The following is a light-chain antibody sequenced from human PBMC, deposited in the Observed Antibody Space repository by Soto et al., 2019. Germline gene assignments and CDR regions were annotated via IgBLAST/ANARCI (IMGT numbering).Light chain of an antibody. CDR1: QSVSTY. Sequence: ETVLTQSPATLSLSPGERATISCRASQSVSTYLAWYQQKPGQAPRLLTYDASNSATGIPARFSGSGSGTDFTLTISSLEPEDFAVYYCQQRSNWPWTFGQGTKVDIK. CDR2: DAS. V-gene: IGKV3-11*01. CDR3: QQRSNWPWT. J-gene: IGKJ1*01.